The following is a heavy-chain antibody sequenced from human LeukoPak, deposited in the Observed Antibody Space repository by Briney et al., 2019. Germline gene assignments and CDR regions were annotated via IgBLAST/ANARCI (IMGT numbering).Heavy chain of an antibody. D-gene: IGHD4-17*01. CDR1: GFTVSNS. Sequence: HPGGSLRLSCTVSGFTVSNSMSWVRQAPGKGLEWVSFTYSGGNTHYSDSVKGRFTISRDNSKNTLYLQMNSLRAEDTAVYYCARRAGEYSHPYDYWGQGTLVTVSS. CDR2: TYSGGNT. V-gene: IGHV3-53*01. CDR3: ARRAGEYSHPYDY. J-gene: IGHJ4*02.